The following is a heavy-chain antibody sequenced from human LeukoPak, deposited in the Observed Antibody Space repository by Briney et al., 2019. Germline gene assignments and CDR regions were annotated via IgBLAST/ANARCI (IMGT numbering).Heavy chain of an antibody. Sequence: PGGSLRLSCAASGCTFSSYAMSWVRQAPGKGLEWVSAISGSGGSTYYADSVKGRFTISRDNSKSKLYLQMDSLRAEDTAIYYCAARPRMPPRFDFWGLGTLVTVSS. CDR2: ISGSGGST. V-gene: IGHV3-23*01. CDR3: AARPRMPPRFDF. CDR1: GCTFSSYA. D-gene: IGHD1-14*01. J-gene: IGHJ4*02.